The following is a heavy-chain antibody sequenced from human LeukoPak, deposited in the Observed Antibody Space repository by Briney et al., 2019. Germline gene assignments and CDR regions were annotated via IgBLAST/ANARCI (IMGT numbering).Heavy chain of an antibody. D-gene: IGHD6-25*01. CDR1: GGSFSGYY. CDR3: ARVGSSAPSDY. V-gene: IGHV4-34*01. Sequence: SETLSLTCAVYGGSFSGYYWSWIRQPPGKGLEWIGEINHSGSTNYNPSLKSRVTISVDTSKNQFSLKLSSVTAADTAVYYCARVGSSAPSDYWGQGTLVTVSS. CDR2: INHSGST. J-gene: IGHJ4*02.